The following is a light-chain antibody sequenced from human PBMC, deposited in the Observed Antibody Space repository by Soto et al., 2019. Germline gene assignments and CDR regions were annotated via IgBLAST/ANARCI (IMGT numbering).Light chain of an antibody. CDR3: QQYNNWPLT. CDR2: SAS. J-gene: IGKJ4*01. Sequence: EIVLAQSPGTLSLSPGERVTLSCRASQRVSSNYVAWYQQKPGQAPRLLIYSASTRATGIPARFSGSGSGTEFTLTISSLQSEDFAVYYCQQYNNWPLTFGGGTKVDIK. CDR1: QRVSSN. V-gene: IGKV3-15*01.